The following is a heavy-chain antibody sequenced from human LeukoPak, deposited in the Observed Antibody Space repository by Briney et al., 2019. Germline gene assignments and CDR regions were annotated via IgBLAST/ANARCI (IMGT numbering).Heavy chain of an antibody. Sequence: ASVKVSCKASGGTFSSYAISWVRQAPGQGLEWMGGIIPIFGTANYAQKFQGRVTITTDESTSTAYMELSSLRSEDTAVYYCAREGLAGGIAARRYYYMDVWGKGTTVTVSS. D-gene: IGHD6-6*01. V-gene: IGHV1-69*05. CDR1: GGTFSSYA. J-gene: IGHJ6*03. CDR2: IIPIFGTA. CDR3: AREGLAGGIAARRYYYMDV.